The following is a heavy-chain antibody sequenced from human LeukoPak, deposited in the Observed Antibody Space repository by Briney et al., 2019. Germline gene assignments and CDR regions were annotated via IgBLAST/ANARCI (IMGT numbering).Heavy chain of an antibody. V-gene: IGHV4-30-4*08. CDR2: IYYSGST. J-gene: IGHJ4*02. CDR1: GGSISSGEYY. Sequence: SETLSLTCTVSGGSISSGEYYWSWIRQPPGKGLEWIGYIYYSGSTYYNPSLKSRVTISVDTSKNQFSLKLSSVTAADTAVYYCASGSSGYIFDYWGQGTLVTVSS. D-gene: IGHD6-19*01. CDR3: ASGSSGYIFDY.